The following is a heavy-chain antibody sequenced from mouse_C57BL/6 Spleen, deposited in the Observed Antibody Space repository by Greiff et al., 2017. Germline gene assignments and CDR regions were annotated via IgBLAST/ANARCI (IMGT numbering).Heavy chain of an antibody. CDR2: ISDGGSYT. V-gene: IGHV5-4*01. J-gene: IGHJ4*01. CDR1: GFTFSSYA. Sequence: EVQRVESGGGLVKPGGSLKLSCAASGFTFSSYAMSWVRQTPEKRLEWVATISDGGSYTYYPDNVKGRFTISRDNAKNNLYLQMSHLKSEDRAMYYCAREGDYYGSSLYYYAMDYWGQGTSVTVSA. CDR3: AREGDYYGSSLYYYAMDY. D-gene: IGHD1-1*01.